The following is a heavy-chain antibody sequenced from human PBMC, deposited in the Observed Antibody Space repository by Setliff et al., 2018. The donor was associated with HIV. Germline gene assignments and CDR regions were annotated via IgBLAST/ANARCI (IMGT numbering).Heavy chain of an antibody. Sequence: QPGGSLRLSCAGSGFTFSSYAMSWVRQAPGKGLQWVSAISGSTGATFYTDSVKGRFTISRDNSKNTLYLQMNSLRAEDTAVYYCAKDRWGGKPYYFDYWGQGTLVTVSS. V-gene: IGHV3-23*01. CDR2: ISGSTGAT. CDR3: AKDRWGGKPYYFDY. J-gene: IGHJ4*02. D-gene: IGHD7-27*01. CDR1: GFTFSSYA.